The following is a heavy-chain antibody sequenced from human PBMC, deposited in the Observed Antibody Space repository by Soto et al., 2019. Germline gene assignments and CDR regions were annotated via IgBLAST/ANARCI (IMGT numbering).Heavy chain of an antibody. CDR3: ARHHDSGWYGY. CDR2: IYYSGST. J-gene: IGHJ4*02. D-gene: IGHD6-19*01. CDR1: GGSIDKSTYY. Sequence: QLQLQESGPGLVKPSETLSLTCTVSGGSIDKSTYYWCWIRQPPGKALEWIGSIYYSGSTYYYPSFKSRVTISVDTSRNQFSLKLSSVTAADTAVYYCARHHDSGWYGYWGQGTLVTVSS. V-gene: IGHV4-39*01.